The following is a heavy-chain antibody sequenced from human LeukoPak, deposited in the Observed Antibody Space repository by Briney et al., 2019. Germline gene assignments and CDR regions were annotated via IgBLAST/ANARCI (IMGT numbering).Heavy chain of an antibody. Sequence: SETLSLTCAVSGGSISSGGYSWSWIRQPPGKGLEWIWYIYHSGSTYYNPSLKSRVTISVDRSKKQFSLKLSSVTAADTAVYYCARDRNSNLRLGFWGPGTLVTVSS. J-gene: IGHJ4*02. CDR1: GGSISSGGYS. CDR3: ARDRNSNLRLGF. CDR2: IYHSGST. D-gene: IGHD2/OR15-2a*01. V-gene: IGHV4-30-2*01.